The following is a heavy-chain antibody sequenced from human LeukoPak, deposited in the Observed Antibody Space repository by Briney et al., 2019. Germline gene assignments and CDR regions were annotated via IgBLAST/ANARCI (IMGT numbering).Heavy chain of an antibody. D-gene: IGHD4-17*01. Sequence: GGSLRLSCAAPGFTFSNAWMSWVRQAPGKGLEWVGRIRSKPDGGTTDYAAPLKGRFTISRDDSKNTLYLQMNSLKTEDTAVYYCTTDKTGDYGYYYYYMDVWGKGTTVTVSS. CDR3: TTDKTGDYGYYYYYMDV. CDR2: IRSKPDGGTT. V-gene: IGHV3-15*01. CDR1: GFTFSNAW. J-gene: IGHJ6*03.